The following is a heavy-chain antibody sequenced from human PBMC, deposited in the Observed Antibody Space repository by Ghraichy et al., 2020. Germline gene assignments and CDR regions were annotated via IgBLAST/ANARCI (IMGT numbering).Heavy chain of an antibody. Sequence: SVKVSCKASGFTFSSSAVQWVRQARGQRLEWIGWIVVGSGNTNYAQKFQERLRITRDTSTSTAYMELTSLRSEDTAVYYCAAAMSGDYAGSDYHHYHSMDVWGQGTTVTVSS. D-gene: IGHD4-17*01. CDR3: AAAMSGDYAGSDYHHYHSMDV. CDR1: GFTFSSSA. J-gene: IGHJ6*02. V-gene: IGHV1-58*01. CDR2: IVVGSGNT.